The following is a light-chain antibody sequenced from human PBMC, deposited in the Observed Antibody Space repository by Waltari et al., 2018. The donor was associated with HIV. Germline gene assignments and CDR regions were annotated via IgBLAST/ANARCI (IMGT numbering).Light chain of an antibody. V-gene: IGKV3-11*01. CDR3: QQRSNWPLT. Sequence: ETVLTQSPATLSLSPGERATLSCRASQSVSSYLAWYQQKPGLAPRLLIYDASNRATGIPARFSGSGSGTDFTLTISSLEPEDFAVYYCQQRSNWPLTFGGGTKVEIK. CDR2: DAS. CDR1: QSVSSY. J-gene: IGKJ4*01.